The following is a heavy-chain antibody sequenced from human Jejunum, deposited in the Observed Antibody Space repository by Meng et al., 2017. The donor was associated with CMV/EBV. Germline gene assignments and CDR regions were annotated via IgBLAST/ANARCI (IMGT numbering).Heavy chain of an antibody. V-gene: IGHV3-43*01. D-gene: IGHD2-8*02. J-gene: IGHJ4*02. CDR2: INWNGLST. Sequence: FDEFQMHWVRQAPGKGLEWVSLINWNGLSTFYADSVKGRFTISRDNSKNILSLQMNSLRADDTALYFCAKDLGDIVLKVAYYFDSWGLGTLVTVSS. CDR1: FDEFQ. CDR3: AKDLGDIVLKVAYYFDS.